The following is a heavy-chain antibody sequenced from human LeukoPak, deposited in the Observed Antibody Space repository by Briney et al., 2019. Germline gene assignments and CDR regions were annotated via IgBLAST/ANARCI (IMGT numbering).Heavy chain of an antibody. V-gene: IGHV4-4*08. D-gene: IGHD3-22*01. J-gene: IGHJ4*02. CDR2: IYTIGNT. CDR1: GGSISSYY. CDR3: ARDRSYYSDTGTDY. Sequence: PSETLSLTCTVSGGSISSYYWSWIRQPPGKGLEWIGRIYTIGNTNYSPSLWRRVTISVDTSRNQFSLRLSSVTAADTAVYYCARDRSYYSDTGTDYWGQGALVTVSS.